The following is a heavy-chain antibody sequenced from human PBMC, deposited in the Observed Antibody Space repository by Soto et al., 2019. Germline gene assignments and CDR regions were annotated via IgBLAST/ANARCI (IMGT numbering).Heavy chain of an antibody. Sequence: GSLRLSCAASGFTFSSYAMSWVRQAPGKGLEWVSAISGSGGSTYYADSVKGRFTISRDNSKNTLYLQMNSLRAEDTAVYHCAKDLRGKWLPGDYFDYWGQGTLVTVSS. CDR2: ISGSGGST. D-gene: IGHD6-19*01. J-gene: IGHJ4*02. V-gene: IGHV3-23*01. CDR1: GFTFSSYA. CDR3: AKDLRGKWLPGDYFDY.